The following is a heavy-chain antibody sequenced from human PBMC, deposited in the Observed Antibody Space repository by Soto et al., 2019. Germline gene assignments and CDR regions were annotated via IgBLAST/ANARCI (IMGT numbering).Heavy chain of an antibody. CDR2: ISGSGGST. CDR3: AKVAAAGPPSSYSSGWWFDY. D-gene: IGHD6-19*01. J-gene: IGHJ4*02. V-gene: IGHV3-23*01. Sequence: GGSLRLSCAASGFTFSSYAMSWVRQAPGKGLEWVSAISGSGGSTYYADSVKGRFTISRDNSKNTLYLQMNSLRAEDTAVYYCAKVAAAGPPSSYSSGWWFDYWGQGTLVTVSS. CDR1: GFTFSSYA.